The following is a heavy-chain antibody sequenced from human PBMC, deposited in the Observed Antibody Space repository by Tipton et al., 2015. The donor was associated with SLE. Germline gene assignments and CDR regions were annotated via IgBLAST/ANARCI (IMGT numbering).Heavy chain of an antibody. J-gene: IGHJ6*03. CDR1: GVSIGSSYYY. CDR3: TRQRGTAYYYYHMDV. Sequence: TLSLTCIVSGVSIGSSYYYWAWIRQPPGKGLEWIGTVYYSGSTYYNPSLKSRVPISVGTSTNQLSLRLTSVTAADTAVYYCTRQRGTAYYYYHMDVWGKGTTVTVSS. D-gene: IGHD3-16*01. CDR2: VYYSGST. V-gene: IGHV4-39*01.